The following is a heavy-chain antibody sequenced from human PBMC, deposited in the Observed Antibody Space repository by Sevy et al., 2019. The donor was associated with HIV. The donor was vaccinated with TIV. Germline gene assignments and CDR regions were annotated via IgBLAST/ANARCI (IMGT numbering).Heavy chain of an antibody. CDR1: GGSISSYY. CDR2: MYDSGST. CDR3: ASGSEELVS. J-gene: IGHJ5*02. V-gene: IGHV4-59*01. D-gene: IGHD2-15*01. Sequence: SETLSLTCTVSGGSISSYYWTWIRQPPEKGLEWVGCMYDSGSTNYNPSLKSRVTISVDKSKNQLSLKLSSVTAADTAVYYCASGSEELVSWGQGTLVTVSS.